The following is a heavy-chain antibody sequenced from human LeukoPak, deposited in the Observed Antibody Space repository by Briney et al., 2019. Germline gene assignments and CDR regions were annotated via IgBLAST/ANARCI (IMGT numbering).Heavy chain of an antibody. D-gene: IGHD3/OR15-3a*01. CDR2: ISSSSSYI. V-gene: IGHV3-21*01. CDR3: ATPPWTSHPPYGTDV. Sequence: PGGSLRLSCAASGFTFSSYSMNWVRQAPGKGLEWVSSISSSSSYIYYADSVKGRFTISRGNAKNSLYLQMNSLRAEDTAVYYCATPPWTSHPPYGTDVWGQGTTVTVSS. CDR1: GFTFSSYS. J-gene: IGHJ6*02.